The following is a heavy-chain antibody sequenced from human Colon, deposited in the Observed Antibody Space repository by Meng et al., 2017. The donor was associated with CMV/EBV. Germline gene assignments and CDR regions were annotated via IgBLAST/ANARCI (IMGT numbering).Heavy chain of an antibody. CDR3: ARATKSSCWEVLDY. V-gene: IGHV4-34*01. CDR1: GESFSGYY. Sequence: QVQFKQVGAGLLKPSETPSLTGAAYGESFSGYYWTWIRQPPGRGLEWIGESYYTGSTNYSPSLKSRVTISLDTSKNQFSLKLNSVTAADTAVYYCARATKSSCWEVLDYWGHGTLVTVSS. CDR2: SYYTGST. J-gene: IGHJ4*01. D-gene: IGHD2-2*01.